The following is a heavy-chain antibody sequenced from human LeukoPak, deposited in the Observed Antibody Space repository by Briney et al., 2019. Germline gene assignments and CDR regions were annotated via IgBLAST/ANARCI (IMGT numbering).Heavy chain of an antibody. CDR2: MRPNSGNT. CDR3: AREPLVDDY. Sequence: XWVRQAXGQGLEWMGWMRPNSGNTAYAQKFQGRVTMTRNTSVSTAYMELSSLRSEDTAVYYCAREPLVDDYWGQGTLVTVSS. V-gene: IGHV1-8*01. D-gene: IGHD5-12*01. J-gene: IGHJ4*02.